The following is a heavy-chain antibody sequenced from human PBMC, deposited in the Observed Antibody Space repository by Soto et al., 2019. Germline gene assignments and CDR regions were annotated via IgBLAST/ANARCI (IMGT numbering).Heavy chain of an antibody. J-gene: IGHJ4*02. D-gene: IGHD2-21*02. V-gene: IGHV1-3*01. CDR2: INAGNGNT. CDR3: ARSIVVVTALDY. CDR1: GYTLTSYA. Sequence: GASVKVSCKASGYTLTSYAMQCVRQAPGQRLEWMGWINAGNGNTKYSQKFQGRVTITRDTSASTAYMELSSLRSEDTAVYYCARSIVVVTALDYWGQGTLVTVSS.